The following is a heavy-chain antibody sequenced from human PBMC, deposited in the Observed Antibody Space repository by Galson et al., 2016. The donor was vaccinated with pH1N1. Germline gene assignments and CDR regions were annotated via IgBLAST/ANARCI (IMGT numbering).Heavy chain of an antibody. CDR3: AKVTGYLYGYVDY. D-gene: IGHD5-18*01. Sequence: SLRLSCAASGFTFDDYAMHWVRQAPGKGLEWVSGISWNSGSIGYADSVKGRFTISRDNAKNSLYLKMNSLRAEDTALYYCAKVTGYLYGYVDYWGQGTLVTVYS. CDR1: GFTFDDYA. CDR2: ISWNSGSI. V-gene: IGHV3-9*01. J-gene: IGHJ4*02.